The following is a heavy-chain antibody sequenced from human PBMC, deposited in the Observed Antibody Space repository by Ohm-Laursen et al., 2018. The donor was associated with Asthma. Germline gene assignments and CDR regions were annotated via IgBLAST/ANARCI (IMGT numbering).Heavy chain of an antibody. CDR2: ISYDGSNK. CDR1: GFSFRDYG. V-gene: IGHV3-30*03. D-gene: IGHD5-24*01. J-gene: IGHJ4*02. CDR3: ARDRDGYNIFDY. Sequence: SLRLSCSASGFSFRDYGTYWVRQAPGKGLEWVAVISYDGSNKYYADSVKGRFTISRDNSKNTLYLQMNRLRAEDTAVYYCARDRDGYNIFDYWGQGTLVTVSS.